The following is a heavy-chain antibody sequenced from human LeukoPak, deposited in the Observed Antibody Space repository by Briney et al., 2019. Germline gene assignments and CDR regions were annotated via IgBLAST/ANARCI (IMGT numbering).Heavy chain of an antibody. CDR3: ARTRMVREYYFDY. CDR1: EYTFTGYY. J-gene: IGHJ4*02. Sequence: ASVKVSCKASEYTFTGYYMHWVRQAPGQGLEWMGWINPNSGGTNYAQKFQGRVTMTRDTSISTAYMELSRLRSDDTAVYYCARTRMVREYYFDYWGQGTLVTVSS. D-gene: IGHD3-10*01. CDR2: INPNSGGT. V-gene: IGHV1-2*02.